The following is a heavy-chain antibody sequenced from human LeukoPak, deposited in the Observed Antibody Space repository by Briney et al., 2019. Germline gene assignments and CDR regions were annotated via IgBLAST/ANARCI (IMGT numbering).Heavy chain of an antibody. D-gene: IGHD5-18*01. CDR1: GFTFSSYS. V-gene: IGHV3-21*01. Sequence: GGSLRLSCAASGFTFSSYSMNWVRQAPGKGLEWVSPISSSSSYIYYADSVKGRFTISRDNAKNSLYLQMNSLRAEDTAVYYCARAGGGYRSQDAFDIWGQGTMVTVSS. CDR2: ISSSSSYI. CDR3: ARAGGGYRSQDAFDI. J-gene: IGHJ3*02.